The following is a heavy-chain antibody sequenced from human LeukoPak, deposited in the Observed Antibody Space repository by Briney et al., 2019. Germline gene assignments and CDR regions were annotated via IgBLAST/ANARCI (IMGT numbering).Heavy chain of an antibody. CDR3: AKSPVSSCRGSFCYPFDY. Sequence: GGSLRLSCAASGFTFSSYAMSWVRQAPGKGLEWVSSISGSGTNTDYADSVKGRFTISRDNSRNTLYLQMNTLRAEDTAVYFCAKSPVSSCRGSFCYPFDYWGQGNLVTVSS. V-gene: IGHV3-23*01. D-gene: IGHD2-15*01. CDR2: ISGSGTNT. CDR1: GFTFSSYA. J-gene: IGHJ4*02.